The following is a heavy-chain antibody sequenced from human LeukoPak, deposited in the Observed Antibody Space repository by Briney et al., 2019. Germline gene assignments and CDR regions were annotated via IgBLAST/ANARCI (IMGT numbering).Heavy chain of an antibody. D-gene: IGHD3-22*01. CDR3: ASVREGDYYDSSGYYSS. Sequence: SETLSLTCAVSGAFISSYYWSWIRQPPGKGLEWIGYIYSSGSTNYNPSLKSRVTISVDTSKNQFSLKLSSVTAADTAVYYCASVREGDYYDSSGYYSSWGQGTLVTVSS. V-gene: IGHV4-59*01. CDR2: IYSSGST. CDR1: GAFISSYY. J-gene: IGHJ4*02.